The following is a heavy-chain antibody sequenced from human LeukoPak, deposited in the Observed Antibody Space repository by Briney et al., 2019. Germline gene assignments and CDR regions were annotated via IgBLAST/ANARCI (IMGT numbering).Heavy chain of an antibody. D-gene: IGHD4-23*01. J-gene: IGHJ4*02. Sequence: GGSLRLSCSASGFIFSSYAMHWVRQAPGKGLEWVGFIRSKAYGGTTEYAASVKGRFTISRDDSKRIAYLQLNSLKTEDTAVYYCIRVRGDCGGNSAWYFDYWGQGTLVTVSS. CDR3: IRVRGDCGGNSAWYFDY. CDR1: GFIFSSYA. CDR2: IRSKAYGGTT. V-gene: IGHV3-49*04.